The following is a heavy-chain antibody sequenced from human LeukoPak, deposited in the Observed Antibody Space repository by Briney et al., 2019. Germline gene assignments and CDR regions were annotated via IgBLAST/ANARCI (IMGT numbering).Heavy chain of an antibody. CDR1: GYSISSGYY. J-gene: IGHJ4*02. CDR2: IFHSGNT. V-gene: IGHV4-38-2*02. Sequence: SETLSLTCTVSGYSISSGYYWGWIRQPPGKGLEWIGNIFHSGNTYYNPSLKSRVTISVDTSKNQFSLKLSSVTAADTAVYYCARSADIVVVPAAIPGLHFDYWGQGTLVTVSS. D-gene: IGHD2-2*01. CDR3: ARSADIVVVPAAIPGLHFDY.